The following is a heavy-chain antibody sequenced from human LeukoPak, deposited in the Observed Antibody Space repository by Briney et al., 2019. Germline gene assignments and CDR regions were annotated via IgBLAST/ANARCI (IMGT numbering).Heavy chain of an antibody. V-gene: IGHV4-39*01. CDR3: ARRGRYCSGGSCFIGLFDP. CDR1: GGSISSSSYY. CDR2: IYYSGIT. J-gene: IGHJ5*02. Sequence: SETLSLTCTVSGGSISSSSYYWGWIRQPPGKGLEWIGSIYYSGITYYNPSLKSRVTISVDTSKNQFSLKLSSVTAADTAVYYCARRGRYCSGGSCFIGLFDPWGQGTLVIVSS. D-gene: IGHD2-15*01.